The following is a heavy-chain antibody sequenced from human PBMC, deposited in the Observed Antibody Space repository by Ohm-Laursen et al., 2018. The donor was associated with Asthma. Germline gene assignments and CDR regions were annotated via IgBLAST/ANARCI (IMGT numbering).Heavy chain of an antibody. V-gene: IGHV3-30-3*01. J-gene: IGHJ4*02. CDR3: ARDHYYSSGTYFDY. CDR1: GFTFRSNA. D-gene: IGHD3-10*01. CDR2: ISKDGSNK. Sequence: RSLRLSCTASGFTFRSNAMHWVRQAPGKGLEWVAVISKDGSNKYYAESVKGRFTISRDNSMNTLYVQMNSLRAEDTAVYYCARDHYYSSGTYFDYWGQGTLVTVSS.